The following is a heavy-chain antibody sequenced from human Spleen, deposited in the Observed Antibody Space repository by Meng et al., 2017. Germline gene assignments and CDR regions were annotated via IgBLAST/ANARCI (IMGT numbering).Heavy chain of an antibody. V-gene: IGHV4-39*07. Sequence: SETLSLTCTVSGGSISSSGYYWSWIRQPPGKGLEWIGTIYYSGSTYYNPSLKSRVTISIDTSKNQFSLKLSSVTAADRAVYYCASLVTMIMHHWGQGTLVTVSS. J-gene: IGHJ1*01. D-gene: IGHD3-22*01. CDR2: IYYSGST. CDR3: ASLVTMIMHH. CDR1: GGSISSSGYY.